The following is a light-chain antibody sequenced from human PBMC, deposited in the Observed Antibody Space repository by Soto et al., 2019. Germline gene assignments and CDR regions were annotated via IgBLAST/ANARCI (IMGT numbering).Light chain of an antibody. V-gene: IGKV4-1*01. CDR1: QSVLYSSNNKNY. CDR2: WAS. Sequence: DIVMTQSPDSLAVSLGERATINCKSSQSVLYSSNNKNYLAWYQQKPGQPPKLLIYWASTRESGVPDRFSGSGSGTDFTLTISSLEPEDFAVYYCQQRGFTFGPGTKVDIK. J-gene: IGKJ3*01. CDR3: QQRGFT.